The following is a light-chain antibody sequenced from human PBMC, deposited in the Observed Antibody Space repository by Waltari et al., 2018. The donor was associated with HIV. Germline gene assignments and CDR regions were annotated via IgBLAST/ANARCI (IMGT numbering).Light chain of an antibody. Sequence: QSALTQPRSVSGSPGKSVTISCTGTSSDVGGYNYVSWYQQHPGKAPKLLIYDVSKRPSGVLDRFSVSKSGNTASLTISWLQAEDEADYYCCSYAGSYTLVFGGGTKLTVL. J-gene: IGLJ2*01. V-gene: IGLV2-11*01. CDR3: CSYAGSYTLV. CDR1: SSDVGGYNY. CDR2: DVS.